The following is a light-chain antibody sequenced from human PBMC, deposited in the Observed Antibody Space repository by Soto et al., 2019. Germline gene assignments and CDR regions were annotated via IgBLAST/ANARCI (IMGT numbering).Light chain of an antibody. Sequence: QSVLTQPPSASGTPGQRVTISCSGSSSNIGSNTVNWHQQLPGTAPKVVIYSNDQRPSGVPDRFSGSKSGTSASLAINGLQSEDEADYYCAAWDDSLNGVVFGGGTKLTVL. V-gene: IGLV1-44*01. J-gene: IGLJ2*01. CDR3: AAWDDSLNGVV. CDR2: SND. CDR1: SSNIGSNT.